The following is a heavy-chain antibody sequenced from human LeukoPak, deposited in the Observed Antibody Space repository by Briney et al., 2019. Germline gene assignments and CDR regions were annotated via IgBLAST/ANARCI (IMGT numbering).Heavy chain of an antibody. CDR3: ATKNTLHSSSWYVY. J-gene: IGHJ4*02. CDR2: ISGSGGST. V-gene: IGHV3-23*01. Sequence: PGGSLRLSCAASGFTFSSYAMSWVRQAPGKGLEWVSAISGSGGSTYYADSVKGRFTISRDNSKNTLYLQMNSLRAEDTAVYYCATKNTLHSSSWYVYWGQGTLVTVSS. D-gene: IGHD6-13*01. CDR1: GFTFSSYA.